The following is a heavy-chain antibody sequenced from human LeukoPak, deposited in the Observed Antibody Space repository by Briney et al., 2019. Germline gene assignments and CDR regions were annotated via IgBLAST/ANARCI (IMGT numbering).Heavy chain of an antibody. Sequence: GGSLRLSCAASGFTFSDYYMSWIRQAPGKGLEWVSYISSSSSYTNYADSVKGRFTISRDNAKNSLYLQMYSLRAEDTAVYYCARDDYYDLLTGYFDDAFDIWGQGTMVTVSS. V-gene: IGHV3-11*06. D-gene: IGHD3-9*01. CDR3: ARDDYYDLLTGYFDDAFDI. CDR1: GFTFSDYY. J-gene: IGHJ3*02. CDR2: ISSSSSYT.